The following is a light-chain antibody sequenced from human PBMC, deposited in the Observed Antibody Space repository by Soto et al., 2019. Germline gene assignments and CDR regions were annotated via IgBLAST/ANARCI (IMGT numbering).Light chain of an antibody. CDR2: DVS. CDR3: LSYTTSSTAYV. V-gene: IGLV2-14*01. J-gene: IGLJ1*01. CDR1: SSDVGGYNY. Sequence: QSALTQPASVSGSPGQSITISCTGTSSDVGGYNYVSWFQQHAGKAPKLMISDVSNRPSGVSNRFSGSKSGNTASLTISGLQAEDEADYYCLSYTTSSTAYVFGTGTKVTVL.